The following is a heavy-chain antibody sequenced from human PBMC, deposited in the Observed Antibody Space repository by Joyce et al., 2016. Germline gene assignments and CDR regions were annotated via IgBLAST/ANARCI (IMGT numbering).Heavy chain of an antibody. CDR3: AKYIMTSGSSPYAYDV. CDR2: ISGGGGST. CDR1: GYIFSSYA. D-gene: IGHD3-10*01. V-gene: IGHV3-23*01. J-gene: IGHJ3*01. Sequence: EVQLLESGGGLVQPGGSLRLSCAASGYIFSSYAVSWVRQAPGKGLEWVSGISGGGGSTFYADSVKGRFTISRDNSKNTVYLQMNSLRAEDTAVYYCAKYIMTSGSSPYAYDVWGQGTKVTVSS.